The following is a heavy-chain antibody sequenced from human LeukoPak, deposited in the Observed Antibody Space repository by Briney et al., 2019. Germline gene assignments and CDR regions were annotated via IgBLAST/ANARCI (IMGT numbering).Heavy chain of an antibody. D-gene: IGHD3-10*01. Sequence: SGGSLRLSCAASGFTFSTYGMNWVRQAPGKGLEWVSSISSSGNIIYYADSVRGRFTISRDNAKNSLYLQMNSLRAEDTAVFYCARADYYDSGSFYPPNFWGQGTLVTVSS. CDR1: GFTFSTYG. J-gene: IGHJ4*02. V-gene: IGHV3-21*01. CDR2: ISSSGNII. CDR3: ARADYYDSGSFYPPNF.